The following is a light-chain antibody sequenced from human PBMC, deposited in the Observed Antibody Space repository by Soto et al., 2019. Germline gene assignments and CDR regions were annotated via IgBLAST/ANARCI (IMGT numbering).Light chain of an antibody. CDR1: QTINSNY. V-gene: IGKV3-20*01. J-gene: IGKJ1*01. Sequence: EIILTQSPGTLSLSPGERVTLSCRASQTINSNYLIWYQQKSGQAPRLLIYGAFSRATGIPDRFRGSGSGTDFTLTINRLEPEDFAVYYCQHYGSPRWTFGQGTKVEIK. CDR2: GAF. CDR3: QHYGSPRWT.